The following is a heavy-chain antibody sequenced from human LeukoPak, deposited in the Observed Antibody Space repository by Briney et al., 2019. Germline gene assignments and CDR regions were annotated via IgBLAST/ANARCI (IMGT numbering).Heavy chain of an antibody. CDR1: GFTFSNYA. Sequence: PGGSLRLSCAASGFTFSNYAMSWVRQAPGKGLEWVSGISGSGASTFYADSVKGRFTVSRDNSKNTLSLQMNSLRAEDTAVYYCAKVALNYYGSGSYYGMDVWGQGTTVTVSS. D-gene: IGHD3-10*01. CDR2: ISGSGAST. J-gene: IGHJ6*02. CDR3: AKVALNYYGSGSYYGMDV. V-gene: IGHV3-23*01.